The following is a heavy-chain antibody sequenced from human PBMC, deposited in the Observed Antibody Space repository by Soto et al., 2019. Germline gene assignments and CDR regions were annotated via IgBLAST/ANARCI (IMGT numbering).Heavy chain of an antibody. CDR1: GGSISTYY. Sequence: QVQLQESGPGLVKPSETLSLTCTVSGGSISTYYWSWIRQSPGKGLEWMGYIYYNGRTNYNPSLNSRVMISVDTSENEFSLKLTSVSAAGTAVYYCARDGLGYNFWDGLYYFESWGQGIEVTVSS. V-gene: IGHV4-59*01. J-gene: IGHJ4*02. CDR3: ARDGLGYNFWDGLYYFES. D-gene: IGHD3-3*01. CDR2: IYYNGRT.